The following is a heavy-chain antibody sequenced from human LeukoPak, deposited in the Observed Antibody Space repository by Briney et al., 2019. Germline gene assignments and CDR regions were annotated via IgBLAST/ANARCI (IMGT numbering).Heavy chain of an antibody. J-gene: IGHJ4*02. V-gene: IGHV4-4*07. D-gene: IGHD3-10*01. CDR3: AREPYMIRAFDY. CDR2: IYTSGNT. CDR1: GGSISSYY. Sequence: PSETLSLTCTVSGGSISSYYWSWIRQPAGKGLEWIGRIYTSGNTNYNPSLKSRVTMSVDTSKSQFSLELSSVTAADTAMYYCAREPYMIRAFDYWGQGTLVTVSS.